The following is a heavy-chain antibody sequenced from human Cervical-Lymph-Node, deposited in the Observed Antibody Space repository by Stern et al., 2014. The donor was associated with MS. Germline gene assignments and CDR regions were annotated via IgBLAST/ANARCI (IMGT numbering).Heavy chain of an antibody. J-gene: IGHJ5*02. Sequence: QVQLQESGPGLVKPSQTLSLTCAVSGGSIDSGPYYWTWIRHPAGKGLEWIGRIYTSGSTNYNPSFRSRGTISMDTSKSQFSLKLTSVTAEDTAVYYCARGGFGRENWLDPWGQGTLVTVSS. CDR1: GGSIDSGPYY. V-gene: IGHV4-61*02. D-gene: IGHD3-10*01. CDR2: IYTSGST. CDR3: ARGGFGRENWLDP.